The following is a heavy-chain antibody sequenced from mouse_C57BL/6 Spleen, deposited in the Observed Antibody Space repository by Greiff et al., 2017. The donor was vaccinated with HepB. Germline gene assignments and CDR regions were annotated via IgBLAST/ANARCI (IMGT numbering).Heavy chain of an antibody. Sequence: QVQLQQPGAELVMPGASVKLSCKASGYTFTSYWSHWVKQRPGQGLEWIGEIDPSDSYTNYNQKFKGKSTLTVDKSSSTAFMQLSSLTSEDSAVYYCALPGCSSGYFGYWGQGTTLTVSS. V-gene: IGHV1-69*01. CDR1: GYTFTSYW. D-gene: IGHD1-1*01. CDR3: ALPGCSSGYFGY. J-gene: IGHJ2*01. CDR2: IDPSDSYT.